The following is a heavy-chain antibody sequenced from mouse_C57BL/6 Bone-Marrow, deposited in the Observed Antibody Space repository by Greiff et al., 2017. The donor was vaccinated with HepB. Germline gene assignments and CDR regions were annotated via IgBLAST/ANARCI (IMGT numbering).Heavy chain of an antibody. D-gene: IGHD2-3*01. CDR1: GYTFTDYE. Sequence: QVQLKQSGAELVRPGASVTLSCKASGYTFTDYEMHWVKQTPVHGLEWIGAIDPETGGTAYNQKFKGKAILTADKSSSTAYMELRSLTSEDSAVYYCTRSGYDGYYVPYAMDYWGQGTSVTVSS. CDR3: TRSGYDGYYVPYAMDY. J-gene: IGHJ4*01. CDR2: IDPETGGT. V-gene: IGHV1-15*01.